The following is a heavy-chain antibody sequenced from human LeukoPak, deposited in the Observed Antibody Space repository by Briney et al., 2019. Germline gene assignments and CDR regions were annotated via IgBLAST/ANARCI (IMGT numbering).Heavy chain of an antibody. D-gene: IGHD5-18*01. Sequence: ASVKVSCTASGYTFTGYYMHWVRQAPGQGLEWMGRINPNSGGTNYAQKFQGRVTMTRDTSISTAYMERSRLRSEDTAVYYCARAAAVDTAMVTGDYWGQGTLVTVSS. V-gene: IGHV1-2*06. CDR2: INPNSGGT. J-gene: IGHJ4*02. CDR3: ARAAAVDTAMVTGDY. CDR1: GYTFTGYY.